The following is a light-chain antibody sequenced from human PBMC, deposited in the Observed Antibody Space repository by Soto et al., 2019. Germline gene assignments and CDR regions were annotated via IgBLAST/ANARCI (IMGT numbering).Light chain of an antibody. CDR3: QYYDSSLSGSS. V-gene: IGLV1-40*01. J-gene: IGLJ1*01. Sequence: LTPPPSVSGAPGQRVTISYTVSSSNIGAGYDVHWYQQLPGTAPKLLIYGNSNRPSGVPDRFSGSKSGTSASLAITGIQAEDEADYYCQYYDSSLSGSSFGTGTKVTVL. CDR1: SSNIGAGYD. CDR2: GNS.